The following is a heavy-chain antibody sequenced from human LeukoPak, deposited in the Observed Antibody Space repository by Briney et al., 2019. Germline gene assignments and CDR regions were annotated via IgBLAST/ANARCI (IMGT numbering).Heavy chain of an antibody. CDR2: IKSKTDGGTT. V-gene: IGHV3-15*01. Sequence: GGSLRLSCAASGFTFNYAWLSWIRQAPGKGLEWVGRIKSKTDGGTTDYAAPVEGRFTISRDDSKNTLSLQMNSLKTEDTAVYYCTTDFVVVVTAASFWGQGTLVTVSS. CDR1: GFTFNYAW. J-gene: IGHJ4*02. CDR3: TTDFVVVVTAASF. D-gene: IGHD2-21*02.